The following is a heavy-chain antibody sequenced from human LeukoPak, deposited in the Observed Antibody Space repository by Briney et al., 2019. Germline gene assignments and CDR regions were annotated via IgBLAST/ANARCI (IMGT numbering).Heavy chain of an antibody. Sequence: GGSLRLSCVTSGFSFTTHSMHWVRQAPGKGLEWMAVVSHDERNILYADSVRGRFTISRDNYKKTLFLEMNNLRAEDTAVYYCARAPSPYYYDSSAYYSDYWGQGTLVTVSS. CDR1: GFSFTTHS. J-gene: IGHJ4*02. CDR2: VSHDERNI. CDR3: ARAPSPYYYDSSAYYSDY. V-gene: IGHV3-30*04. D-gene: IGHD3-22*01.